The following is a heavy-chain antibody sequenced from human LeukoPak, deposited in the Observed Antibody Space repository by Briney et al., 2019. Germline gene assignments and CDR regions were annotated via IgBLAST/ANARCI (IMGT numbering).Heavy chain of an antibody. V-gene: IGHV3-11*04. Sequence: PGGSLRLSCVASGLTSRFAFSDYYMSWIRQAPGKGLEWLSYISNSGDTIYYADSVKGRFTISRDNAKNSLYLQINSLRVEDTATYYCVMTAGRASATDHWGQGALVTVPS. CDR3: VMTAGRASATDH. CDR1: GLTSRFAFSDYY. D-gene: IGHD2-2*01. J-gene: IGHJ1*01. CDR2: ISNSGDTI.